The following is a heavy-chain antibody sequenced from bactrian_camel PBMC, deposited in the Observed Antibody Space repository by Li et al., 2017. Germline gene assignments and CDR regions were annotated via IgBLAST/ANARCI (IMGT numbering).Heavy chain of an antibody. Sequence: QEQLVESGGGSVQAGGSLRLSCVASGATQDIGCMGWFRQVPGLEREGIGSIDSDGITTYADSLKARFTISRDNAKSTLYLQMNNLKPEDTAMYYRAADRALDDDCYVGSLYTDFAYWGQGTQVTVS. CDR1: GATQDIGC. CDR3: AADRALDDDCYVGSLYTDFAY. CDR2: IDSDGIT. V-gene: IGHV3S53*01. J-gene: IGHJ6*01. D-gene: IGHD3*01.